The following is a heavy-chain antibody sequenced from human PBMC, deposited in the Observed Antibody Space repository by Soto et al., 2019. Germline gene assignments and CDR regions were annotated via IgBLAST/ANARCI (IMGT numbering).Heavy chain of an antibody. Sequence: QVQLVESGGGVVQPGRSLRLSCAASGFTFSSYAMHWVRQAPGKGLEWVAVISYDGSNKYYADPVKGRFTISRDNSKNTLYLQMNSLRAEDTAVYYCARNWGYSYGYPPGYWGQGTRVTVSS. V-gene: IGHV3-30-3*01. J-gene: IGHJ4*02. D-gene: IGHD5-18*01. CDR1: GFTFSSYA. CDR3: ARNWGYSYGYPPGY. CDR2: ISYDGSNK.